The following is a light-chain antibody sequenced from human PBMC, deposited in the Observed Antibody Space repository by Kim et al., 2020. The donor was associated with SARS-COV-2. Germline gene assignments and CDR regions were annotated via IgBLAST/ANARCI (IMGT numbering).Light chain of an antibody. V-gene: IGLV2-14*03. Sequence: GQSFTISCTGTSSDVGAYNAVSWYQQHPGKAPKLMIYDVSNRPSGVSNRFSGSKSGDTASLTISGLQAEDEADYYCSSYTSSSTYVFGTGTKVTVL. CDR1: SSDVGAYNA. CDR3: SSYTSSSTYV. CDR2: DVS. J-gene: IGLJ1*01.